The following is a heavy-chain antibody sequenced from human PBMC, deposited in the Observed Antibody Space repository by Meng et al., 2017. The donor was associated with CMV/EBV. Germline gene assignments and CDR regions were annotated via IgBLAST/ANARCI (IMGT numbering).Heavy chain of an antibody. Sequence: QVQLGQSGAGVKKRGASVKVSCKASGYTFTSDGISWVRQAPGQGLEWMGWISAYNGNTNYAQKHQGRDTMTTDTSTSTAYMELRSLRSDDTAGYYCARGVAAAGRALNWGQGTLVTVSS. CDR2: ISAYNGNT. J-gene: IGHJ4*02. D-gene: IGHD6-13*01. CDR1: GYTFTSDG. V-gene: IGHV1-18*01. CDR3: ARGVAAAGRALN.